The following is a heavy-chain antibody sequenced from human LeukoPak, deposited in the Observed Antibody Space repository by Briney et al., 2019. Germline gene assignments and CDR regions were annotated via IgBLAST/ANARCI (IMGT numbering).Heavy chain of an antibody. Sequence: GGSLRLSCAASGFTFSSYGMHWVRQAPGKGLEWVAVISYDGSNKYYADSVKGRFTISRDNSKNTLYLQMNSLRAEDTAVYYCAKLRGDYYGSGSPPDYWGQGTLVTVSS. D-gene: IGHD3-10*01. J-gene: IGHJ4*02. CDR2: ISYDGSNK. CDR3: AKLRGDYYGSGSPPDY. V-gene: IGHV3-30*18. CDR1: GFTFSSYG.